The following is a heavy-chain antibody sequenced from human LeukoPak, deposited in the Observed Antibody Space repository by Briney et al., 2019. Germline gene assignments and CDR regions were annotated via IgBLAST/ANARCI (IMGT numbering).Heavy chain of an antibody. Sequence: SEPLTLTCSVSGGSLSSYYWSWLRQPPGKGGEGIGYIYYNGSTNYNPSPKSRLTISVDTSNNQFSLKLSSVTAADTAVYYCARGPQDSSGQYYFDYWGQGTLVTVSS. V-gene: IGHV4-59*01. CDR1: GGSLSSYY. J-gene: IGHJ4*02. D-gene: IGHD3-22*01. CDR3: ARGPQDSSGQYYFDY. CDR2: IYYNGST.